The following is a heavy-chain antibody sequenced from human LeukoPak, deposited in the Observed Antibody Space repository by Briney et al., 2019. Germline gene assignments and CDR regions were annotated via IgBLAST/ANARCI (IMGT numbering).Heavy chain of an antibody. V-gene: IGHV3-21*01. D-gene: IGHD1-26*01. CDR2: ISSSSYI. J-gene: IGHJ4*02. CDR3: ARDRSGTYYLDY. Sequence: GGSLRLSCAASGFTFSSYSMNWVRQAPGKGLEWVSSISSSSYIYYADSVKGRFTISRDNAKNSLYLQMNSLRAEDTAVYYCARDRSGTYYLDYWGQGTLVTVSS. CDR1: GFTFSSYS.